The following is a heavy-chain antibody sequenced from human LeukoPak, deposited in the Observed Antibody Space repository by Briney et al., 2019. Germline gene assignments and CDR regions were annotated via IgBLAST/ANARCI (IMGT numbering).Heavy chain of an antibody. J-gene: IGHJ4*02. CDR1: GFTFSSYA. D-gene: IGHD2-8*01. Sequence: GGSLRLSCAASGFTFSSYAMSWVRQAPGKGLEWVSTISGIGDSTYYADSVKGRFTISRDNSKNTLYLQMNSLRAEDTAVYYCAKGPNRIDYWGQGTLVTVSS. V-gene: IGHV3-23*01. CDR3: AKGPNRIDY. CDR2: ISGIGDST.